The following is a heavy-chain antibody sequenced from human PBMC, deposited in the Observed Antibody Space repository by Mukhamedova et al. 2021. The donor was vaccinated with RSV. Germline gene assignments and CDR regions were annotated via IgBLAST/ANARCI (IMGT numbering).Heavy chain of an antibody. CDR2: EK. J-gene: IGHJ6*02. Sequence: EKFYVDSVEGRFTISRDNAENSVYLQMNSLRAEDTGVYYCSRVPYSFAMDVWGQGTTVIVSS. V-gene: IGHV3-7*01. CDR3: SRVPYSFAMDV.